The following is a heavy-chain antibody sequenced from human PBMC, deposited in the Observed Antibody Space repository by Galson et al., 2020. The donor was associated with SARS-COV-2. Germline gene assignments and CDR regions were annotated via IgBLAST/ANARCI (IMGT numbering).Heavy chain of an antibody. V-gene: IGHV4-59*12. J-gene: IGHJ5*02. Sequence: ASETLSLTCSVSGGSINNYYWSWIRQPPGKALEWIGYVYYTGSPNYNPSLSSRVTISVDTSNNEFSLELRSVTAADTAVYYCARGPMTLVRGMAEMSTWFDPWGQGTLVTVSS. D-gene: IGHD3-10*01. CDR3: ARGPMTLVRGMAEMSTWFDP. CDR1: GGSINNYY. CDR2: VYYTGSP.